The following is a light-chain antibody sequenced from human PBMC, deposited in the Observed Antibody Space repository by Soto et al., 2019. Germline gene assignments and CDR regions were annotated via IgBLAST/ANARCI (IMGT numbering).Light chain of an antibody. Sequence: EMVLTQSPNTLSVSPGESASLTCRASQTVTSNFVAYYQQRPGQPPRLLNCGASNRATGTPDRFSGSGSGTYFPLTISRLEQEDFAVYYCQQYGSSGTFGQGTKVDI. V-gene: IGKV3-20*01. CDR2: GAS. CDR3: QQYGSSGT. J-gene: IGKJ1*01. CDR1: QTVTSNF.